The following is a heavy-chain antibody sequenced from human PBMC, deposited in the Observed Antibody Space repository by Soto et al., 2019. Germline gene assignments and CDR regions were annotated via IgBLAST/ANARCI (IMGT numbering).Heavy chain of an antibody. CDR1: GFTFSSYW. V-gene: IGHV3-74*01. D-gene: IGHD2-15*01. Sequence: EVQLVESGGGLVQPGGSLRLSCAASGFTFSSYWMHWVRQTPGKGLVWVSRINSDGSSTNYADSVKGRFTISRDNAKNTLYLQMNSLRAEDTAVYHCARVPDCSGGSCYSWFDPWGQGTLVTVSS. J-gene: IGHJ5*02. CDR2: INSDGSST. CDR3: ARVPDCSGGSCYSWFDP.